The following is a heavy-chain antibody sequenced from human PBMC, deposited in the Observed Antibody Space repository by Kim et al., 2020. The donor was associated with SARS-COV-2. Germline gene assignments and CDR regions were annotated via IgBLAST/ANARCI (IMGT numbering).Heavy chain of an antibody. CDR1: GGSISSSSYY. Sequence: SETLSLTCTVSGGSISSSSYYWGWIRQPPGKGLEWIGSIYYSGSTYYNPSLKSRVTISVDTSKNQFSLKLSSVTAADTAVYYCARLSHLFSLYYYGMDVWGQGTTVTVSS. CDR3: ARLSHLFSLYYYGMDV. CDR2: IYYSGST. V-gene: IGHV4-39*01. J-gene: IGHJ6*02.